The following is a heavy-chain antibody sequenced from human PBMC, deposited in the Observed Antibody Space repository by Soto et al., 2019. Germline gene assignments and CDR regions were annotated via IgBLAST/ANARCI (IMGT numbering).Heavy chain of an antibody. CDR1: GFTFDMYA. D-gene: IGHD6-13*01. V-gene: IGHV3-23*01. Sequence: GESLKISCAASGFTFDMYAMSWVRPAPGKGLEWVAAFSRSDDSRYYADSVKGRFTVSRDNSKKTLSLQMNSLRAEDTAVYYCAKGAGAGYSSSWLFDSWGQGTLVTVSS. CDR3: AKGAGAGYSSSWLFDS. J-gene: IGHJ4*02. CDR2: FSRSDDSR.